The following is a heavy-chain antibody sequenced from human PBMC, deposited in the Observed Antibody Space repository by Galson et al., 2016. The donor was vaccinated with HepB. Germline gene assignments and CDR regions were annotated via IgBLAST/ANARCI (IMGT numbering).Heavy chain of an antibody. D-gene: IGHD3-3*01. CDR1: GFDFDDYA. Sequence: SLRLSCAASGFDFDDYAMHWVRHSPGKGMEWVSGITWNSGTIGYANSVKGRFTISSDNAKDSLFLQMNNLGVADTALYYCAKGVTIFGVALYRGHIDYWGQGTLVSVSS. V-gene: IGHV3-9*01. J-gene: IGHJ4*02. CDR2: ITWNSGTI. CDR3: AKGVTIFGVALYRGHIDY.